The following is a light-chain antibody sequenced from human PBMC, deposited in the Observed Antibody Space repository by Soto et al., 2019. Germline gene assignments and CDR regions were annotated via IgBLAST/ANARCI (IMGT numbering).Light chain of an antibody. V-gene: IGLV2-14*01. CDR3: SSYTSTRSYV. J-gene: IGLJ1*01. Sequence: QSALTQPASVSGPPGQSITISCTGTSSDVGGYNYVSWYQQHPGKAPKLMIYSVSYRPSGVSNRFSGSKSGNTASPTISGLQAEDDADYYCSSYTSTRSYVFGTGTKLTVL. CDR1: SSDVGGYNY. CDR2: SVS.